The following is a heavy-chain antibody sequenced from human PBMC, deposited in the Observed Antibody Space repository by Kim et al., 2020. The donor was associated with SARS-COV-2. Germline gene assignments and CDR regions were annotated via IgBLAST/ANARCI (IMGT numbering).Heavy chain of an antibody. V-gene: IGHV4-34*01. J-gene: IGHJ5*02. CDR2: INHSGST. CDR3: ARAAGYSYGSKPRNWFDP. CDR1: GGSFSGYY. D-gene: IGHD5-18*01. Sequence: SETLSLTCAVYGGSFSGYYWSWIRQPPGKGLEWIGEINHSGSTNYNPSLKSRVTISVDTSKNQFSLKLSSVTAADTAVYYCARAAGYSYGSKPRNWFDPWGQGTLVTVSS.